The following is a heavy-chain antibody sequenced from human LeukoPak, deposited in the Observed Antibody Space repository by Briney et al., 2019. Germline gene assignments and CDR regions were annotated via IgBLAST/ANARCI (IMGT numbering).Heavy chain of an antibody. CDR2: ISSSGSGGNT. J-gene: IGHJ4*02. D-gene: IGHD3-22*01. Sequence: PGGSLRLSCVASGVTLSNYAMSWARQAPGKGLEWVSGISSSGSGGNTYYADSAKGRFTISRDNSKNTLYLQMNSLRAEDTAVYYCAKDSQSPYDSSGYYYELDYWGQGTLVTVSS. CDR3: AKDSQSPYDSSGYYYELDY. CDR1: GVTLSNYA. V-gene: IGHV3-23*01.